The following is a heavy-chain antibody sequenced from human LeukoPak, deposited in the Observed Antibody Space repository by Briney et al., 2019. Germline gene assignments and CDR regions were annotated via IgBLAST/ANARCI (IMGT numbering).Heavy chain of an antibody. CDR2: VSGDGAVT. CDR1: GFSFSDSV. Sequence: GGSLRLSCVASGFSFSDSVMSWVRQPPGKGLEGVSAVSGDGAVTYYAASVRGRFTISRDNSKNTVYLQMNSLRAEDTATYYCAKVGYCTNNCFRTHDYWGQGALVAVSS. D-gene: IGHD2-8*01. V-gene: IGHV3-23*01. CDR3: AKVGYCTNNCFRTHDY. J-gene: IGHJ4*02.